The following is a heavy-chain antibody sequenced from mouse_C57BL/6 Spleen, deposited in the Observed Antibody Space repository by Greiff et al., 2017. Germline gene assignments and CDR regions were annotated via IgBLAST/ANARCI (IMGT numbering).Heavy chain of an antibody. D-gene: IGHD2-4*01. Sequence: QVQLQQPGAELVKPGASVKMSCKASGYTFTSYWITWVKQRPGQGLEWIGDIYPGSGSTNYNEKFKSKATLTVDTSSSTAYMQLSSLTSEDSAVYYCARWDYDGGYFDYWGQGTTLTVSS. J-gene: IGHJ2*01. CDR3: ARWDYDGGYFDY. CDR1: GYTFTSYW. CDR2: IYPGSGST. V-gene: IGHV1-55*01.